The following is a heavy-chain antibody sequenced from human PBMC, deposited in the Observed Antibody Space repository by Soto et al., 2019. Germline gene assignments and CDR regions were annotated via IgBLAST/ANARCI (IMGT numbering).Heavy chain of an antibody. Sequence: GGSLRLSCLASGLTFGDYAMSWFRQAPGKGLEWVGFIRSKAYGGTTEYAASVKGRFTISRDDSKSIAYLQMNSLKTEDTAVYYCNRSSPYDFWSGYPNYYGLDVWGKGTTVTASS. CDR1: GLTFGDYA. V-gene: IGHV3-49*03. D-gene: IGHD3-3*01. J-gene: IGHJ6*04. CDR2: IRSKAYGGTT. CDR3: NRSSPYDFWSGYPNYYGLDV.